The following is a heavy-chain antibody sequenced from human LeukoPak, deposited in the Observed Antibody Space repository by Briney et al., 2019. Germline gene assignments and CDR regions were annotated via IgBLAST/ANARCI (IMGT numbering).Heavy chain of an antibody. D-gene: IGHD6-13*01. CDR2: ISWNSGSI. Sequence: GGSLRLSCAASGFTLDDHAMPWVRHAPGKGLEWVSGISWNSGSIGYADSVKGRFTISRDNAKNSLYLQMNSLRAEDTALYYCAKDIIRDIAAAGTPLNWGQGTLVAVSS. CDR1: GFTLDDHA. J-gene: IGHJ4*02. V-gene: IGHV3-9*01. CDR3: AKDIIRDIAAAGTPLN.